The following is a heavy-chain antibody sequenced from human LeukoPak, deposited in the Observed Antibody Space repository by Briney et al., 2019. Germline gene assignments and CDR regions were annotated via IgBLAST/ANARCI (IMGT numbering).Heavy chain of an antibody. D-gene: IGHD3-10*01. J-gene: IGHJ4*02. CDR3: ASSPRGVY. V-gene: IGHV3-48*03. CDR1: GFTFSTYA. CDR2: ISGSGTTI. Sequence: PGGSLRLSCAASGFTFSTYAMSWVRQAPGKGLEWVSEISGSGTTIFYADSVKGRFTVSRDNAKNSLYLQMNSLRVEDTAVYYCASSPRGVYWGQGTLVTVSS.